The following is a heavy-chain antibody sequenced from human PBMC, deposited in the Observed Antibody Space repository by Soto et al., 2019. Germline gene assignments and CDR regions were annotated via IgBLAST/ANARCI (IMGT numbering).Heavy chain of an antibody. CDR3: ARDPNTPSIAARGYYYYYMDV. Sequence: GGSLRLSCAASGFTFSSYSMNWVRQAPGKGLEWVSSISSSSSYIYYADSVKGRFTISRDNAKNSLYLQMNSLRAEDTAVYYCARDPNTPSIAARGYYYYYMDVWGKGTTVTVSS. J-gene: IGHJ6*03. V-gene: IGHV3-21*01. CDR2: ISSSSSYI. D-gene: IGHD6-6*01. CDR1: GFTFSSYS.